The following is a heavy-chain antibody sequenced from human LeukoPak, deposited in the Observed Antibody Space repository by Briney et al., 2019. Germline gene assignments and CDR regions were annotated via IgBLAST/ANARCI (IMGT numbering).Heavy chain of an antibody. D-gene: IGHD2-2*01. CDR1: GFTFSSYS. CDR2: ISGSGGFT. CDR3: AKDRFGCSSTSCYSLDY. V-gene: IGHV3-23*01. J-gene: IGHJ4*02. Sequence: GGSLRLSCAASGFTFSSYSMNWVRQAPGKGLEWVSAISGSGGFTYYADSVKGRFTVSRDNSKNTLYLQMNSLRAEDTAVYYCAKDRFGCSSTSCYSLDYWGQGTLVTVSS.